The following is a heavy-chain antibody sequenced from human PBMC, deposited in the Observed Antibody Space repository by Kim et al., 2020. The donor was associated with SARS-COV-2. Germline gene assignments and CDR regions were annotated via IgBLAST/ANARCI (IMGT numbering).Heavy chain of an antibody. V-gene: IGHV4-34*01. D-gene: IGHD3-10*01. CDR2: INHSGST. CDR3: ARGPITMVRGVITNYYYYYGMDV. CDR1: GGSFSGYY. Sequence: SETLSLTCAVYGGSFSGYYWSWIRQPPGKGLEWIGEINHSGSTNYNPSLKSRVTISVDTSKNQFSLKLSSVTAADTAVYYCARGPITMVRGVITNYYYYYGMDVWGQGTTVTVSS. J-gene: IGHJ6*02.